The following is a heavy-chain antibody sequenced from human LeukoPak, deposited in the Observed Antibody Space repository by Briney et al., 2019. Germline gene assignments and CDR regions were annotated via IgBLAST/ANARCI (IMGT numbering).Heavy chain of an antibody. CDR2: VSPYNGNT. V-gene: IGHV1-18*01. CDR3: ARNGRVRRVVKDLFEY. D-gene: IGHD3-10*01. J-gene: IGHJ4*02. Sequence: GASVKVSCKTSGYTFTDYDITWVRQAPGQGLEWMGRVSPYNGNTYYSQRFQDRVTINKDTSTGTAYMDLRNLRTDDTAMYYCARNGRVRRVVKDLFEYWGQGTLVAVSS. CDR1: GYTFTDYD.